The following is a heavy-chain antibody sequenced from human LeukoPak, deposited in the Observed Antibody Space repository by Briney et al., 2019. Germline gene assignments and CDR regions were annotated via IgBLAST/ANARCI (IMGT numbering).Heavy chain of an antibody. J-gene: IGHJ4*02. V-gene: IGHV3-48*01. CDR3: ARGRTGGRSGFDC. CDR2: ISSGSTTI. CDR1: GFIFSTYS. Sequence: GGSLRPSCAASGFIFSTYSMNWVRQAPGKGLEWVSYISSGSTTIYYADSVKGRFTISRDNAQNSLYLQMNSLRAEDTAVYYCARGRTGGRSGFDCWGQGTLVTVSS. D-gene: IGHD7-27*01.